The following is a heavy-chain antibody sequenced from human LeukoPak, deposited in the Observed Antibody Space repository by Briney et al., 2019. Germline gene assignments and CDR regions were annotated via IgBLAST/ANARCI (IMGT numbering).Heavy chain of an antibody. J-gene: IGHJ4*02. Sequence: GGSLRLSCAASGFTFTNYSINWVRQAPGKGLEWVSYISSRSTTIYYADSVKGRFTISRDNSKNTLYLQMNSLRAEDTAVYYCARDLGDCSSTSCYVFDYWGQGTLVTVSS. CDR2: ISSRSTTI. V-gene: IGHV3-48*01. CDR1: GFTFTNYS. CDR3: ARDLGDCSSTSCYVFDY. D-gene: IGHD2-2*01.